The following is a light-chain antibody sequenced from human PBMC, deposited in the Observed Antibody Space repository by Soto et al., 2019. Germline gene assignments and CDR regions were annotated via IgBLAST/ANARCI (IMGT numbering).Light chain of an antibody. CDR2: GVS. J-gene: IGKJ1*01. V-gene: IGKV3-20*01. CDR3: GQFVSSPPRT. CDR1: QTVSSTF. Sequence: DIVLTQSPGTLSLSPGERATLSCRASQTVSSTFLAWYQQKPGQAPRLLIYGVSNRATGIPDRFSGSGSGTDFTLTINRLEPEDFAVYFCGQFVSSPPRTFGQGTKVEIK.